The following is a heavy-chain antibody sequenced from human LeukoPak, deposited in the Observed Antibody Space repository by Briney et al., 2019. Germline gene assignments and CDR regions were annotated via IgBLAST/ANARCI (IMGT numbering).Heavy chain of an antibody. D-gene: IGHD5-24*01. Sequence: PGGSLRLSCAASGFTFTTYAMTWVRQPPGKGLEWVSSITGTGDSTYYADSVKGRFIISRDNSRDTLYLQMNSLRAEDTAVYYCARGGRRDGYLYWGQGSLVTVSS. CDR3: ARGGRRDGYLY. J-gene: IGHJ4*02. CDR1: GFTFTTYA. CDR2: ITGTGDST. V-gene: IGHV3-23*01.